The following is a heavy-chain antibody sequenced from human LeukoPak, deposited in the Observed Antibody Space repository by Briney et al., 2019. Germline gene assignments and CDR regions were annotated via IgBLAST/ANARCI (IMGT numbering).Heavy chain of an antibody. CDR3: AREAGYCSSTSCSLDY. V-gene: IGHV4-34*01. CDR1: Y. Sequence: YXSWIRXPPGKGLEWIGEINHSGSTNYNPSLKSRVTISVDTSKNQFSLKLSSVTAADTAVYYCAREAGYCSSTSCSLDYWGQGTLVTVSS. D-gene: IGHD2-2*01. CDR2: INHSGST. J-gene: IGHJ4*02.